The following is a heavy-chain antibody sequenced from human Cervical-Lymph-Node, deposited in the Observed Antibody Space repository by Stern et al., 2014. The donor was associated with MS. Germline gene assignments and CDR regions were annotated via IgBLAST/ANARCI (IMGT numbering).Heavy chain of an antibody. CDR1: GYTFTSYY. V-gene: IGHV1-46*01. CDR2: INPSGGST. D-gene: IGHD3-22*01. J-gene: IGHJ5*02. Sequence: VQLVESGAEVKKPGASVKVSCKASGYTFTSYYMHWVRQAPGQGLEWMGIINPSGGSTSYAQKFQGRVTMTRDTSTSTVYMELSSLRSEDTAVYYCARDERGPYYYDSSGYSNWFDPWGQGTLVTVSS. CDR3: ARDERGPYYYDSSGYSNWFDP.